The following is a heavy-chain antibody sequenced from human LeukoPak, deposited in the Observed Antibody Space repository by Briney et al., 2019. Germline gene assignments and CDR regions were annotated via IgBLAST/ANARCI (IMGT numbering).Heavy chain of an antibody. V-gene: IGHV3-23*01. J-gene: IGHJ4*02. D-gene: IGHD5-24*01. CDR3: ANSGRRWLQLAGYDY. CDR1: GFTFSSYA. CDR2: ISGSGGST. Sequence: QPGASLRLSCAASGFTFSSYAMSWVRQAPGKGLEWVSAISGSGGSTYYADSVKGRFTISRDNSKNTLYLQMNSLRAEDTAVYCCANSGRRWLQLAGYDYWGQGTLVTVSS.